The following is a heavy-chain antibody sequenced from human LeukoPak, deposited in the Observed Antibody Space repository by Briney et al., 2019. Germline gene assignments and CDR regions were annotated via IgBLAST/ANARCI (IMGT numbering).Heavy chain of an antibody. J-gene: IGHJ4*02. V-gene: IGHV3-23*01. D-gene: IGHD6-13*01. CDR1: GFTFSSYA. CDR2: ISTGGGST. CDR3: AKDRGAAAGRGGFDY. Sequence: GGSLRLSCAASGFTFSSYAMSWVRQAPGKGLEWVSVISTGGGSTYYADSVKGRFTISRDNSKNTLYLQMSSLRAEDTAVYHCAKDRGAAAGRGGFDYWGQGTLVTVSS.